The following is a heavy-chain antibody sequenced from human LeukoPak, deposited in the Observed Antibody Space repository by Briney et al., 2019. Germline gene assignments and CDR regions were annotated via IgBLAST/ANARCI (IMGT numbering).Heavy chain of an antibody. CDR2: IYHSGST. CDR1: GGSISSGGYY. Sequence: SQTLSLTCTVSGGSISSGGYYWSWIRQPPGKGLEWIGYIYHSGSTYYNPSLKGRVTISVDRSKNQFSLKLSSVTAADTAVYYCARGTDYDFWSGYYRGYYFDYWGQGTLVTVSS. D-gene: IGHD3-3*01. CDR3: ARGTDYDFWSGYYRGYYFDY. V-gene: IGHV4-30-2*01. J-gene: IGHJ4*02.